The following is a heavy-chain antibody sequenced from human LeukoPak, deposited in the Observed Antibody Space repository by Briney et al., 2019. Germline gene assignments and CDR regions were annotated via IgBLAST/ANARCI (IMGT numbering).Heavy chain of an antibody. J-gene: IGHJ6*01. V-gene: IGHV5-51*01. CDR2: IYPGDSDT. CDR3: ARHSCGSGCPAV. D-gene: IGHD6-19*01. CDR1: GSPFTNYW. Sequence: GEPLDISCKASGSPFTNYWIAGARKLPGKGLEGMDVIYPGDSDTSFSTLFEGHSTISANKSTSSCYLQWTILQPTDTPMYYWARHSCGSGCPAVWGKGTMVTVSS.